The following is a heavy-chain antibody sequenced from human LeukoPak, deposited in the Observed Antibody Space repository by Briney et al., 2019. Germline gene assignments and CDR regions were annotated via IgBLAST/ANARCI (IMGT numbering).Heavy chain of an antibody. CDR1: GFTFSDYY. CDR3: ARGGYFYYSMDV. CDR2: ISDTGNTI. V-gene: IGHV3-11*01. Sequence: PGGSLRLSCAASGFTFSDYYMSWIRQAPGKGLEWVSYISDTGNTIYYADSVKGRFTISRDNAKNSLYLQMNSLRAEDTAVYYCARGGYFYYSMDVWGKGTTVTVSS. J-gene: IGHJ6*03.